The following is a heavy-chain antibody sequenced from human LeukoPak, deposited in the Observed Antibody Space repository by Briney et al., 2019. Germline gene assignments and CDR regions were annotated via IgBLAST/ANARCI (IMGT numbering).Heavy chain of an antibody. J-gene: IGHJ4*02. D-gene: IGHD1-26*01. CDR2: IKPNSRGT. CDR1: GYRFTGRY. Sequence: ASVKVSCKASGYRFTGRYIHWVRQAPGQGLEWMVWIKPNSRGTNYAQKFQGRVTMTSDTSISTAYMELTSLRFDDTALYYCAINILGATTYDYWGQGTLVTVSS. V-gene: IGHV1-2*02. CDR3: AINILGATTYDY.